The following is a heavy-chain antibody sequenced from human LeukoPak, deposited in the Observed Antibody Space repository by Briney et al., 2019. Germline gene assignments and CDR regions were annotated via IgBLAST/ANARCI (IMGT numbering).Heavy chain of an antibody. V-gene: IGHV3-21*01. CDR3: AREDCSSTSCHRVAFDI. CDR1: GFTFSSYI. D-gene: IGHD2-2*01. Sequence: KTGGSLRLSCAASGFTFSSYIMNWVRQAPGKGLEWVSSVSSSSIYIYYADSVKGRCTISRDNAKNSLYLQMNSLRAEDTAVYYCAREDCSSTSCHRVAFDIWGQGTMVTVSS. J-gene: IGHJ3*02. CDR2: VSSSSIYI.